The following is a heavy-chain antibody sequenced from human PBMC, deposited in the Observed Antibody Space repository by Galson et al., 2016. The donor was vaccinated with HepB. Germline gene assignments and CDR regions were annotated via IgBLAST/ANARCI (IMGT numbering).Heavy chain of an antibody. V-gene: IGHV1-46*01. CDR3: ARVAIVGVTDYWYFDL. CDR1: GYTFTSYH. D-gene: IGHD1-26*01. Sequence: SVKVSCKASGYTFTSYHMHWVRQAPGQGLEWMGLINPSGGNTSYPQNFQGRVTVTRDTSTSTVYMELSSLRSEDTAVYYCARVAIVGVTDYWYFDLGGRGTLVIVSS. J-gene: IGHJ2*01. CDR2: INPSGGNT.